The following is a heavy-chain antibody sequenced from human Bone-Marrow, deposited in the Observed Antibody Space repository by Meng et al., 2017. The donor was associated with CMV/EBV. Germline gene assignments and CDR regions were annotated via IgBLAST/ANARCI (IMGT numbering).Heavy chain of an antibody. D-gene: IGHD2-2*01. Sequence: KAWMSWGRQAPGKGLEWVGRIKSNTDGGTTDYAAPVNGRFTISRDDSKNTLYLQMNSLKTEDTAVYYCSTVAIGYCSSSGCYGGDYWGQGTLVTVSS. CDR2: IKSNTDGGTT. V-gene: IGHV3-15*01. CDR1: KAW. CDR3: STVAIGYCSSSGCYGGDY. J-gene: IGHJ4*02.